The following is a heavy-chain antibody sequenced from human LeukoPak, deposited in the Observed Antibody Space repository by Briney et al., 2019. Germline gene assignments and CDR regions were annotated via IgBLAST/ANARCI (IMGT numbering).Heavy chain of an antibody. D-gene: IGHD3-3*01. Sequence: PGGSLRLSCAASGFTFSSYAMNWVRQAPGRGLEWVTFISASGSNTHYADSVKGRFTFSRDNSNNTLYLQINSLRAEDTAAYYCAKGAQYDFWSGYTLEYFDVWGKGTLVTVSS. V-gene: IGHV3-23*01. CDR3: AKGAQYDFWSGYTLEYFDV. J-gene: IGHJ4*02. CDR1: GFTFSSYA. CDR2: ISASGSNT.